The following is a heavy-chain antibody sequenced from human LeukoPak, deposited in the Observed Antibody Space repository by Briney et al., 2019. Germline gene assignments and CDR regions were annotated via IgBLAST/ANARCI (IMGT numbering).Heavy chain of an antibody. D-gene: IGHD6-13*01. CDR2: ISGSDGTT. CDR3: ARRASYSSSWYASYYYYMDV. CDR1: GFTFSSYA. Sequence: PGGSLRLSCAASGFTFSSYAMSWVRQAPGKGLEWVSGISGSDGTTYYADSVKGRFTISRDNAKNSLYLQMNSLRAEDTALYYCARRASYSSSWYASYYYYMDVWGKGTTVTVSS. J-gene: IGHJ6*03. V-gene: IGHV3-23*01.